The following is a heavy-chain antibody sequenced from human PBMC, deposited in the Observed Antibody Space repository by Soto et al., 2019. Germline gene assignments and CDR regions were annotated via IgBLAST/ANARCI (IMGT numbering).Heavy chain of an antibody. CDR1: SGSISFYY. CDR3: ARGMTTVTTLDY. J-gene: IGHJ4*02. Sequence: PSETLSLTCTVSSGSISFYYWSWIRQPPGKGLEWIGYIYHSGSTYYNPSLKSRITISIDRSKNQLSLKLSSVTAADTAVYYCARGMTTVTTLDYWGQGTLVTVSS. V-gene: IGHV4-59*12. CDR2: IYHSGST. D-gene: IGHD4-4*01.